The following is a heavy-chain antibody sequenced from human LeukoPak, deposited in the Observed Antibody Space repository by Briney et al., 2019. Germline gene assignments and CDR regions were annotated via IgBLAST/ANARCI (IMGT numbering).Heavy chain of an antibody. D-gene: IGHD3-10*01. CDR1: GITLSNYG. CDR3: AKRGVVIRVFLVGFHKEAYYFDS. V-gene: IGHV3-23*01. J-gene: IGHJ4*02. CDR2: ISGSAGGT. Sequence: GGSLRLSCTVSGITLSNYGMTWVRQAPGKGLEGVAGISGSAGGTNYADSVKGRFTISRDNAKNTLYLQMNSLRAEDTAVYFCAKRGVVIRVFLVGFHKEAYYFDSWGQGALVTVSS.